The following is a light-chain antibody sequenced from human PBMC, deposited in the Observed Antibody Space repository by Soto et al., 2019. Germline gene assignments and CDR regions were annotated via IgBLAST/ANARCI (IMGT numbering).Light chain of an antibody. J-gene: IGLJ1*01. CDR3: SSYTSSNTNV. V-gene: IGLV2-14*01. CDR1: SSDIGGYNY. Sequence: QSVLTQPASVSGSPGQSITISCTGTSSDIGGYNYVSWYQQHPGKAPKLMIYEVSNRPSGVSNRFSGSKSDNTASLTISGLQAEDEADYYCSSYTSSNTNVFGTGTKLTVL. CDR2: EVS.